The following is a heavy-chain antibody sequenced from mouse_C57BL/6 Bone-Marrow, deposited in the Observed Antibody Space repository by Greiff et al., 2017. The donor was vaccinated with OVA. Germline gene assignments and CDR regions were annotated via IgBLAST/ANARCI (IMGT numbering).Heavy chain of an antibody. CDR3: ARAGSNPAWFAY. V-gene: IGHV1-61*01. J-gene: IGHJ3*01. Sequence: QVQLQQPGAELVRPGSSVKLSCKASGYTFTSYWMDWVKQRPGQGLEWIGNIYPSDSETHYNQKFKDKATLTVDKSSSTAYMLLSSLTSEDSAVYFCARAGSNPAWFAYWGQGTLVTVSA. CDR1: GYTFTSYW. CDR2: IYPSDSET. D-gene: IGHD2-5*01.